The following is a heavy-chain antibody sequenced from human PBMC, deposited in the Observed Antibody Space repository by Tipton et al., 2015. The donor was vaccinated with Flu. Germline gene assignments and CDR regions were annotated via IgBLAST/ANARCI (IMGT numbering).Heavy chain of an antibody. Sequence: LSLTCATSGFTFSHYWMNWVRQAPGKGLEWVANINHDGSEKHYVESVKGRFTISRDNAKNSLFLQMNSLRAEDTAVYYCASRRGGDYPYFDYWGQGTLVTVSS. D-gene: IGHD4-17*01. J-gene: IGHJ4*02. V-gene: IGHV3-7*01. CDR2: INHDGSEK. CDR1: GFTFSHYW. CDR3: ASRRGGDYPYFDY.